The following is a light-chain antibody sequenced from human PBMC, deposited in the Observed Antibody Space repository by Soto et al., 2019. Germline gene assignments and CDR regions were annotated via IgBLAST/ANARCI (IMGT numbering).Light chain of an antibody. CDR1: NSDVGRYNF. V-gene: IGLV2-11*01. CDR3: SSATNTDTLVV. CDR2: AVS. Sequence: QSALTQPRSVSGSPGQSVTISCTGTNSDVGRYNFVSWYQQLPGKAPKLLISAVSQRPSGVPDRFSGSKSGNTASLTISGLQAEDEANYFCSSATNTDTLVVFGGGTKLTVL. J-gene: IGLJ2*01.